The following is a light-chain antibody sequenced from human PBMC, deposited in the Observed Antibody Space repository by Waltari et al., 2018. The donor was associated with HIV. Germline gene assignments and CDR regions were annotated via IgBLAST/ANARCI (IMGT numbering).Light chain of an antibody. CDR1: SGHSSYD. V-gene: IGLV4-69*01. Sequence: QVVLTQAPSASASLGTSVNFTCTLSSGHSSYDIAWHQQPPGKGPRYLMKLHSDGSHTRGDGIPDRFSGSSSGAERHLIISSLHSDDEADYYCQTWGSGIVIFGGGTKLTVL. CDR3: QTWGSGIVI. CDR2: LHSDGSH. J-gene: IGLJ2*01.